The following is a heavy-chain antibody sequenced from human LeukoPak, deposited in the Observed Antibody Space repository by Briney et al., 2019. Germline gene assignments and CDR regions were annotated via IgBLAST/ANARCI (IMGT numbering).Heavy chain of an antibody. CDR3: ARGQVKQQLLPRTGSRDYYFYMDV. D-gene: IGHD6-13*01. CDR2: INHSGST. V-gene: IGHV4-34*01. J-gene: IGHJ6*03. CDR1: GGSFSGYY. Sequence: PSETLSPTCAVYGGSFSGYYWSWIRQPPGKGLEWIGEINHSGSTNYNPSLKSRVTISVDTSKNQFSLKLSSVTAADSAVYFCARGQVKQQLLPRTGSRDYYFYMDVWGKGTTVTVSS.